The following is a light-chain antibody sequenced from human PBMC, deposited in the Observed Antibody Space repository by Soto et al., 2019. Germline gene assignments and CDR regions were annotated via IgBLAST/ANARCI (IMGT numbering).Light chain of an antibody. J-gene: IGLJ2*01. CDR1: NIGSKS. CDR2: YDS. V-gene: IGLV3-21*04. CDR3: QVWDSRRV. Sequence: SYELTQRPSVSVAPGKTARITCGGNNIGSKSVHWYQQKPGQAPVLVIYYDSDRPSGIPERFSGSNSGNTATLTISRVEAGDEADYYCQVWDSRRVFGGGTKLTVL.